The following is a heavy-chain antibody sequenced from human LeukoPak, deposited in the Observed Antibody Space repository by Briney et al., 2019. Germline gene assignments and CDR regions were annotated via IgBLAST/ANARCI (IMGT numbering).Heavy chain of an antibody. Sequence: KASETLSLTCTVSGGSISSYYWNWIRQPAGKGLEWIGRIYTSGSTNYNPSLKSRVTMSVDTSKNQFSLKLSSVTAADTAVYYCARGPPPPWDLLGGVGRVTFYFDYWGQGTLVTVSS. J-gene: IGHJ4*02. CDR3: ARGPPPPWDLLGGVGRVTFYFDY. CDR1: GGSISSYY. D-gene: IGHD1-26*01. CDR2: IYTSGST. V-gene: IGHV4-4*07.